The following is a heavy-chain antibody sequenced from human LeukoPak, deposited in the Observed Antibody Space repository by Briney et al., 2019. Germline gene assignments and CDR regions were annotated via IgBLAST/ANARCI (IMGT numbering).Heavy chain of an antibody. J-gene: IGHJ6*02. Sequence: ASVKVSCKASGYTFTSYYMHWVRQAPGQGLEWMGIINPSGGSTSYAQKFQGRVTMTRDTSTSTVYMELGSLRSEDTAVYYCAREEGSTVTGSPYYYYYGMDVWGQGTTVTVSS. CDR3: AREEGSTVTGSPYYYYYGMDV. CDR1: GYTFTSYY. V-gene: IGHV1-46*01. D-gene: IGHD4-17*01. CDR2: INPSGGST.